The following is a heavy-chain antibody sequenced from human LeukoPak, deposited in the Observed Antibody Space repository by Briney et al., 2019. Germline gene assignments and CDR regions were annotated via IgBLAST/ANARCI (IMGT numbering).Heavy chain of an antibody. V-gene: IGHV4-38-2*02. D-gene: IGHD6-19*01. J-gene: IGHJ6*03. CDR2: IYYSGST. CDR3: ARAPYSSGWYYYYYYMDV. Sequence: SETLSLTCTVSGYSISSGYYWGWIRQPPGKGLEWIGSIYYSGSTYYNPSLKSRVTISVDTSKNQFSLKLSSVTAADTAVYYCARAPYSSGWYYYYYYMDVWGKGTTVTVSS. CDR1: GYSISSGYY.